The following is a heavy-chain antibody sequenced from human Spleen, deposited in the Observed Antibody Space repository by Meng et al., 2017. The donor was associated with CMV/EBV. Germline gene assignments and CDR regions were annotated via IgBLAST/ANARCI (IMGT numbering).Heavy chain of an antibody. J-gene: IGHJ5*02. V-gene: IGHV3-23*01. D-gene: IGHD6-13*01. CDR1: GFIFSAYA. CDR2: IDGTDGST. CDR3: AKRPSSRGNWFDP. Sequence: AASGFIFSAYAMTWVRQAPGKGLEWVSAIDGTDGSTYYADSVKGRFTISRDNSENTLYLQMNSLRAEDTAVYYCAKRPSSRGNWFDPWGQGTLVTVSS.